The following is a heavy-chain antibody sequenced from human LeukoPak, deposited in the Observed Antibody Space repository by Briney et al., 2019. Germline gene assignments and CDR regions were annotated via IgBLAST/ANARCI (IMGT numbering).Heavy chain of an antibody. CDR2: ISYDGSNK. Sequence: GGSLRLSCAASGFTFSSYGMHWVRQAPGKGLEWVAVISYDGSNKYYADSVKGRFTISRDNSKNTLYLQMNSLRAEDTAVYYCVQSRSGTSVYWGQGTLVTVSS. V-gene: IGHV3-30*03. D-gene: IGHD6-13*01. CDR1: GFTFSSYG. J-gene: IGHJ4*02. CDR3: VQSRSGTSVY.